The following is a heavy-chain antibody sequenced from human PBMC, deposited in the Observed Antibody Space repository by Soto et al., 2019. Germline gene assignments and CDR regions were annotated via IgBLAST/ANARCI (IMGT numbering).Heavy chain of an antibody. CDR2: IYHSGST. D-gene: IGHD6-13*01. Sequence: QLQLQESGSGLAKPSQTLSLTCAVSGGSISSGGYSWSWIRQPPGKGLEWIGYIYHSGSTYYNPSLKSRVTISVDRSKNQFSLKLSSVTAADTAVYYCARESAADLRGFDYWGQGTLVTVSS. J-gene: IGHJ4*02. CDR1: GGSISSGGYS. CDR3: ARESAADLRGFDY. V-gene: IGHV4-30-2*01.